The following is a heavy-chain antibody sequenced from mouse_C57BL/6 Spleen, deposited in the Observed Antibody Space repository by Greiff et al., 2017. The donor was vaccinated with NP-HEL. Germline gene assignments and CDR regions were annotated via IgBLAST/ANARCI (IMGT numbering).Heavy chain of an antibody. CDR1: GFTFSDYG. D-gene: IGHD2-4*01. CDR3: ATYDYEGFAY. V-gene: IGHV5-17*01. Sequence: VHVKQSGGGLVKPGGSLKLSCAASGFTFSDYGMHWVRQAPEKGLEWVAYISSGSSTIYYADTVKGRFTISRDNAKNTLFLQMTSLRSEDTAMYYCATYDYEGFAYWGQGTLVTVSA. CDR2: ISSGSSTI. J-gene: IGHJ3*01.